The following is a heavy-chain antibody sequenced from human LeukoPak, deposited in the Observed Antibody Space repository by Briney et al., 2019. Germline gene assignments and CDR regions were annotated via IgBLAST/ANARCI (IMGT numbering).Heavy chain of an antibody. CDR1: GYSISSGYY. Sequence: SETLSLTCTVSGYSISSGYYWGWIRQPPGQGLEWIGSFCHSGSTYYNPSLKSRVTISLDTSKNQFSLKLSSVTAADTAVYYCARVRRVGATPFDYWGQGTLVTVSS. D-gene: IGHD1-26*01. CDR2: FCHSGST. J-gene: IGHJ4*02. V-gene: IGHV4-38-2*02. CDR3: ARVRRVGATPFDY.